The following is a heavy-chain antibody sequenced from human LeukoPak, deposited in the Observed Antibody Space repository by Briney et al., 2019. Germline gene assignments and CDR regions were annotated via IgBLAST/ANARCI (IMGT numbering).Heavy chain of an antibody. J-gene: IGHJ5*02. Sequence: GGSVRLSCAASGFTVSSNYMSWVGQAPGKGLEGVAVIYSGGSTYYADSVQRRFTISRDNSKNTLYLQMNSLRAEDTAVYYCARGSGEGWFDPWGQGTLVTVSS. D-gene: IGHD2-15*01. CDR3: ARGSGEGWFDP. V-gene: IGHV3-66*01. CDR2: IYSGGST. CDR1: GFTVSSNY.